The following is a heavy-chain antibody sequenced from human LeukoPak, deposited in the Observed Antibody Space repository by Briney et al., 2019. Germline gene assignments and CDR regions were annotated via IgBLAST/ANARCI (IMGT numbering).Heavy chain of an antibody. CDR2: INIDGTST. J-gene: IGHJ4*02. V-gene: IGHV3-74*01. Sequence: PGGSLRLSCAASGFTFSNYWMHWVRQVPGKGLVCVSRINIDGTSTSYPDSMKGRSTISRDNAKNALYLQMNSLRADDTAVYYCARGSSGWYGIDYWGQGALVNVSS. CDR1: GFTFSNYW. CDR3: ARGSSGWYGIDY. D-gene: IGHD6-19*01.